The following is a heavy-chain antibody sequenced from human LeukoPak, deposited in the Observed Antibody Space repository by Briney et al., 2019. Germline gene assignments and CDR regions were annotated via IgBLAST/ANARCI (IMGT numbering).Heavy chain of an antibody. CDR2: ISASGGTT. CDR3: AKRSLSGSCYFDY. D-gene: IGHD1-26*01. J-gene: IGHJ4*02. CDR1: GFIFSTYA. Sequence: GGSLRLSCAASGFIFSTYAMSWVRQAPGKGLEWVSSISASGGTTYYADSVKGRFTISRDNSKDTLYLQMNSLRADDTAVYYCAKRSLSGSCYFDYWGQGTVVSVSS. V-gene: IGHV3-23*01.